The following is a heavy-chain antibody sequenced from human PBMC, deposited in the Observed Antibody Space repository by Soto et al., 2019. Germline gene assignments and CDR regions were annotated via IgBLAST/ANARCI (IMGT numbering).Heavy chain of an antibody. Sequence: SVKVSCKASEGNFSSHGISWVRQAPGQRLEFMGGIMPLFGTTNYAQKFRGRVTITADEPTSTVYMELRSLRSEDTAVYYCARVSGRGWYNWFDPWGQGTPVTVSS. CDR3: ARVSGRGWYNWFDP. CDR2: IMPLFGTT. J-gene: IGHJ5*02. D-gene: IGHD6-19*01. V-gene: IGHV1-69*13. CDR1: EGNFSSHG.